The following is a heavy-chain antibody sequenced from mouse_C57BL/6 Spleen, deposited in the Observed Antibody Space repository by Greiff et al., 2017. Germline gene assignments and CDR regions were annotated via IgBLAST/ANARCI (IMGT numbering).Heavy chain of an antibody. CDR2: IYPGDGDT. CDR3: ARASSGYVWFAY. D-gene: IGHD3-2*02. CDR1: GYAFSSYW. J-gene: IGHJ3*01. Sequence: QVQLQQSGAELVKPGASVKISCKASGYAFSSYWMNWVKQRPGKGLEWIGQIYPGDGDTNYNGKFKGKATLTADKSSSTAYMQLSSLTSEDSAVYFCARASSGYVWFAYWGQGTLVTVSA. V-gene: IGHV1-80*01.